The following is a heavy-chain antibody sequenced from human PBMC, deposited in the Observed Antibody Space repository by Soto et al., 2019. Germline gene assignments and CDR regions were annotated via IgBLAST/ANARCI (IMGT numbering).Heavy chain of an antibody. D-gene: IGHD1-26*01. V-gene: IGHV3-20*04. CDR2: INWNGGST. J-gene: IGHJ6*02. CDR1: GFTFDDYG. Sequence: EVQLVESGGGVVRPGGSLRLSCAASGFTFDDYGLSWVRQAPGKGLEWVSGINWNGGSTRYADSVKGRFTISRDNAKNSLYLEMNRLRAEDTALYYCARGIVGATTYGMEVWGQGTTVTVSS. CDR3: ARGIVGATTYGMEV.